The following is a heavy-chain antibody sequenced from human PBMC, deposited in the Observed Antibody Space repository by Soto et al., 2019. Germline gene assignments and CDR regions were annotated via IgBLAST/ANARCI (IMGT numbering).Heavy chain of an antibody. CDR1: GCTFSDYW. J-gene: IGHJ6*03. V-gene: IGHV3-74*01. CDR3: ARGAINYYYEDV. CDR2: IKRDGSTT. Sequence: EVQLVESGGGLVQPGGSLRLSCAASGCTFSDYWMHWVRQAPGKGLERVSRIKRDGSTTNYADSVKGRFNISRDNAKNTLYLEMNSLRVEDTADYYCARGAINYYYEDVWGKGTTVTVSS.